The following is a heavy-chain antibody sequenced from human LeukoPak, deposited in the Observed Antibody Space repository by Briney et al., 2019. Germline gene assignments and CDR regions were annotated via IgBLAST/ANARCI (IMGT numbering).Heavy chain of an antibody. CDR2: IYYNGST. J-gene: IGHJ4*02. CDR3: ATANSGSYHN. V-gene: IGHV4-39*07. CDR1: GGSISSSSYY. Sequence: PSETLSLTCTVSGGSISSSSYYWGWIRQPPGKGLEWIGSIYYNGSTYYNPSLKSRVTISVDTSKNQFSLKLSSVTAADTAVYYCATANSGSYHNWGQGTLVTVSS. D-gene: IGHD1-26*01.